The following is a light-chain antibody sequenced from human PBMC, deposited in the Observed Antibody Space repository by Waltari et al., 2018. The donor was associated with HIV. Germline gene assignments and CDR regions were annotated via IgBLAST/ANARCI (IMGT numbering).Light chain of an antibody. Sequence: DIQMTQSPSSVSVSVGGAVSINCRASQNIGKALAWYQLRSNKAPRLLISEASRLVDGVPTRCNVSGSRLQCSFGITNLQPEDYGIYVCQQAKTFPHTFAGGTRV. V-gene: IGKV1-12*01. CDR2: EAS. CDR3: QQAKTFPHT. CDR1: QNIGKA. J-gene: IGKJ4*01.